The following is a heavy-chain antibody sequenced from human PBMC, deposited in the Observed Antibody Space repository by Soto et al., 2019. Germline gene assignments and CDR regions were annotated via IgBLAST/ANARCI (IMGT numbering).Heavy chain of an antibody. J-gene: IGHJ6*03. D-gene: IGHD6-13*01. CDR2: IYPGDSDT. CDR3: ARGPPGPIAAAGRNHSYYMDV. CDR1: GYSFTSYW. Sequence: GESLKISCKGSGYSFTSYWIGWVRQMPGKGLEWMGIIYPGDSDTRYSPSFQGQVTISADKSISTAYLQWSSLKASDTAMYYCARGPPGPIAAAGRNHSYYMDVWGKGTTVTVSS. V-gene: IGHV5-51*01.